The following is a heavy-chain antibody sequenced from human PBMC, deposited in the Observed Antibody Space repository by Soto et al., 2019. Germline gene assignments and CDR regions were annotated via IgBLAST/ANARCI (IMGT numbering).Heavy chain of an antibody. J-gene: IGHJ3*02. CDR1: GYTFIDYY. Sequence: QVQLVQSGAEVKPPGASVKVSCKTSGYTFIDYYMHRVRQAPGQGLEWMGWINPNSGGTNYAQKFQGWVTLTRDTSISTAYMELRRLRSDDTAVYFCARDLLPYCSGGSCYPEGAFHIWGQGTMVTVSS. CDR2: INPNSGGT. CDR3: ARDLLPYCSGGSCYPEGAFHI. V-gene: IGHV1-2*04. D-gene: IGHD2-15*01.